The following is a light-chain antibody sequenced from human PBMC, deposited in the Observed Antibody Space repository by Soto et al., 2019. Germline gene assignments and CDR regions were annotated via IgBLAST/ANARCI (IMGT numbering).Light chain of an antibody. Sequence: IQVTQSPSSLSASVGDRVTITCRASQAISGYLVWYQQNPGRAPKLLIYAASTLQSGVPSRFSGSGSGTDFTLTISSLHPADFATYYCQQFKSYPYTFGQGTKVDIK. J-gene: IGKJ2*01. CDR1: QAISGY. V-gene: IGKV1-9*01. CDR3: QQFKSYPYT. CDR2: AAS.